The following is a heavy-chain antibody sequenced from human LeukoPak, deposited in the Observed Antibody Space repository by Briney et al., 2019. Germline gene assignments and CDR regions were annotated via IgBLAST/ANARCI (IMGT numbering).Heavy chain of an antibody. CDR3: ARGGLDVLLWFGESR. V-gene: IGHV3-21*01. CDR2: ISSSSSYI. D-gene: IGHD3-10*01. CDR1: GFTFSSYC. Sequence: GGSLRLSCAASGFTFSSYCMNWVRQAPGKGLGWVSSISSSSSYIYYADSVKGRFTISRDNAKNSLYLQMNSLRAEDTAVYYCARGGLDVLLWFGESRWGQGTLVTVSS. J-gene: IGHJ4*02.